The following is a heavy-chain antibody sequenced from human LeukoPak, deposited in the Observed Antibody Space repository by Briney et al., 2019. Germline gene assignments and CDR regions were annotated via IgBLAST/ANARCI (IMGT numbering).Heavy chain of an antibody. CDR3: ARDPGFSSFDY. Sequence: GGSLRLSCAVSGFTFSDYLVTWVRQPPGKGLEFVANINRDGNVKNYVDSVKGRFTISRDNAKNSLYLQMTSLRVDDTAIYYCARDPGFSSFDYWGQGTLVTVSS. CDR1: GFTFSDYL. V-gene: IGHV3-7*01. D-gene: IGHD3-3*02. CDR2: INRDGNVK. J-gene: IGHJ4*02.